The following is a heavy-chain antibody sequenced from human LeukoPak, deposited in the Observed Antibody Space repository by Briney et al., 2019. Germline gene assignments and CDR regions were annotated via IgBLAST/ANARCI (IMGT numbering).Heavy chain of an antibody. V-gene: IGHV3-53*01. Sequence: GGSLRLSCAASGFTVSSNYMSWVRQAPGKGLEWVSVIYSGGSTYYADSVKGRFTISRDNAKNTVYLQLNSLSAEDTAVYYCAKDIAASGLPRIFDLWGQGTLVTVSS. D-gene: IGHD6-13*01. J-gene: IGHJ4*02. CDR3: AKDIAASGLPRIFDL. CDR1: GFTVSSNY. CDR2: IYSGGST.